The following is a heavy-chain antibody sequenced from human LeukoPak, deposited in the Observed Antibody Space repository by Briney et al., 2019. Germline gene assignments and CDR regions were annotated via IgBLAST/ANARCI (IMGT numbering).Heavy chain of an antibody. CDR3: AKDETHSSGWAPFDS. Sequence: GGSLRLSCTASGFTFGDYAMSWVRQAPGKGLEWVSAMIGSGSSTYYADSVKGRLTISRDNARNTLFLQMNSLRVEDTAVYYCAKDETHSSGWAPFDSWGQGTLVIVSS. CDR2: MIGSGSST. J-gene: IGHJ4*02. CDR1: GFTFGDYA. D-gene: IGHD6-19*01. V-gene: IGHV3-23*01.